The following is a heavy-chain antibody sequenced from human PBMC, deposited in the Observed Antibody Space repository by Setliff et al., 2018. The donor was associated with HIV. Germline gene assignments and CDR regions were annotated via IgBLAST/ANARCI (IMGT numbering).Heavy chain of an antibody. CDR2: IYYSGST. Sequence: KPSETLSLTCTVSGGSISSGYYYWSWIRQHPGKGLEWIGYIYYSGSTYYNPSLKSRVTISVETSKNQFSLKLSSVTAADTAIYYCARGTPDHEVWYFDLWG. V-gene: IGHV4-31*03. CDR1: GGSISSGYYY. J-gene: IGHJ2*01. CDR3: ARGTPDHEVWYFDL.